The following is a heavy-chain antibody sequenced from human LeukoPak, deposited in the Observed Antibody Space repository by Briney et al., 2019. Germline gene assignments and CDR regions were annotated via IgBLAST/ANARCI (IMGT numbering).Heavy chain of an antibody. CDR1: GGSISSGSYY. CDR3: ARAQTCSGGSCYSWYYYYYMDV. Sequence: SETLSLTCTVSGGSISSGSYYWSWIRQPAGKGLEWIGRIYTSGSTNYNPSLKSRVTISVDTSKNQFSLKLSSVIAADTAVYYCARAQTCSGGSCYSWYYYYYMDVWGKGTTATVSS. J-gene: IGHJ6*03. D-gene: IGHD2-15*01. CDR2: IYTSGST. V-gene: IGHV4-61*02.